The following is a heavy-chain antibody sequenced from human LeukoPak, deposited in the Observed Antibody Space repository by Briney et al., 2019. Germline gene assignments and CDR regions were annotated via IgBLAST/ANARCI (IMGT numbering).Heavy chain of an antibody. D-gene: IGHD3-3*01. V-gene: IGHV3-30*18. J-gene: IGHJ4*02. CDR1: GFTFSRYG. CDR3: AKDLNYDFWSGLGN. Sequence: GGSLRLSCAVSGFTFSRYGMHWVRRAPGKGLEWMAVISYDGTNKYYADSVKGRFTTSRDNSKNTLYLQMISLRAEDEAVYYCAKDLNYDFWSGLGNWGQGTLVTVSS. CDR2: ISYDGTNK.